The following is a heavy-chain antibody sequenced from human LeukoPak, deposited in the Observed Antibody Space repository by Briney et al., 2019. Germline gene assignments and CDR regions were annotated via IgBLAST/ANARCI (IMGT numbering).Heavy chain of an antibody. J-gene: IGHJ4*02. V-gene: IGHV4-34*01. CDR2: INHSGST. CDR3: ARVGYSSSPFDY. CDR1: GGSFSGYY. Sequence: SETLSPTCAVYGGSFSGYYWSWIRQPPGKGLEWIGEINHSGSTNYNPSLKSRVTISIDTSKNQFSLKLSSVTAADTAVYYCARVGYSSSPFDYWGQGTLVTVSS. D-gene: IGHD6-6*01.